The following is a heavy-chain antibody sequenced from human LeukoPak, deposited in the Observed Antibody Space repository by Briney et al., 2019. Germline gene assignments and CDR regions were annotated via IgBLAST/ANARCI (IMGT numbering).Heavy chain of an antibody. J-gene: IGHJ4*02. V-gene: IGHV3-11*01. Sequence: GGSLRLSCAASGFTFSDYYMSWIRQAPGKGLEWVSYISSSGSTIYYADSVKGRFTISRDNAKNSLYLQMNSLRAEDTAVYYCTTDGGAYSYGYDFGWFGIREHRPGLDYWGQGTLVTVSS. CDR1: GFTFSDYY. CDR3: TTDGGAYSYGYDFGWFGIREHRPGLDY. D-gene: IGHD5-18*01. CDR2: ISSSGSTI.